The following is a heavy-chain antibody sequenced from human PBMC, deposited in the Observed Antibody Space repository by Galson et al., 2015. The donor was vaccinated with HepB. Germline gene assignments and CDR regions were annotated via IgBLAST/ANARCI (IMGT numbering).Heavy chain of an antibody. D-gene: IGHD2-2*01. J-gene: IGHJ4*02. CDR1: GFIFNGYS. Sequence: SLRLSCAASGFIFNGYSMNWVRQAPGKGLEWVASVTSNSVYTYYADSVKGRFTIPRDNAKNTLSLQMNSLRAEDTGVYYCARASYCSSSSCYLGYWGQGALVTVSS. CDR2: VTSNSVYT. V-gene: IGHV3-21*01. CDR3: ARASYCSSSSCYLGY.